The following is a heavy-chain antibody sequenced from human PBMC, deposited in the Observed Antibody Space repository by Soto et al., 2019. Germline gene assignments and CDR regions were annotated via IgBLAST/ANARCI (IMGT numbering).Heavy chain of an antibody. Sequence: EVQLLESGGGLVQPGGSLRLSCEASGFTFSSYAMSWVRQAPGKGLEWVSAISGSGITTYYADSVKGRFTISRDNSKNTLYLQMNSLRAEDTAVYYCAKDHRYYYGSTGSGGQGTLVTVSS. D-gene: IGHD3-22*01. V-gene: IGHV3-23*01. CDR1: GFTFSSYA. CDR2: ISGSGITT. CDR3: AKDHRYYYGSTGS. J-gene: IGHJ4*02.